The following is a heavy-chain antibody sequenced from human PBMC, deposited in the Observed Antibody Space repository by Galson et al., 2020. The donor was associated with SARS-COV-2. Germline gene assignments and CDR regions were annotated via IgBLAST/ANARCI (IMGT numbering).Heavy chain of an antibody. V-gene: IGHV2-70*01. CDR2: TDWDDDN. J-gene: IGHJ6*02. D-gene: IGHD3-3*01. Sequence: SGPTLVKPTQTLTLTCTFSGFSLSTSGICVSWIRQPPGKALEWLALTDWDDDNYYSTSLKTRLTISKDTSKNQMVLTMTNMDPVDTATYYCARIPPNRKRDYEFWSGYYTYYYYGMDVWGRGITVTV. CDR3: ARIPPNRKRDYEFWSGYYTYYYYGMDV. CDR1: GFSLSTSGIC.